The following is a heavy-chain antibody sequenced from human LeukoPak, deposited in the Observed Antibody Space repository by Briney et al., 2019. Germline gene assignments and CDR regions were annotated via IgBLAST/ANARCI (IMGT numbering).Heavy chain of an antibody. J-gene: IGHJ5*02. D-gene: IGHD4-17*01. Sequence: ASVKVSCKTSGYTFTTYHINWVRQAPGQGLEWMGWINPNSGGTNYAQKFQGRVTMTRDTSISTAYMELSRLRSDDTAVYYCARALLGDYVGNWFDPWGQGTLVTVSS. CDR1: GYTFTTYH. CDR3: ARALLGDYVGNWFDP. V-gene: IGHV1-2*02. CDR2: INPNSGGT.